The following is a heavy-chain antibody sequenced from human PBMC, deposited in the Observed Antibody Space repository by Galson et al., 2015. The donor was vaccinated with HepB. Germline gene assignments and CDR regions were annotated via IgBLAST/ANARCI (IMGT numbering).Heavy chain of an antibody. J-gene: IGHJ4*02. Sequence: SLRLSCAASGFTFSSYSMNWVRQAPGKGLEWVSSISSSSSYIYYADSVKGRFTISRDNAKNSLYLQMNSLRAEDTAVYYCARALHDYGDYGYWGQGTLVTVSS. CDR2: ISSSSSYI. D-gene: IGHD4-17*01. V-gene: IGHV3-21*01. CDR3: ARALHDYGDYGY. CDR1: GFTFSSYS.